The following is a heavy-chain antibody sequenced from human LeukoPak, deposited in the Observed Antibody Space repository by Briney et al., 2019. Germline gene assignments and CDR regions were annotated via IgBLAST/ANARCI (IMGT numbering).Heavy chain of an antibody. D-gene: IGHD3-3*01. Sequence: GGSLRLSCAASGFTFSSYSMNWLRQAPGKGLEWVSSISSSSSYLYYAAPVKGRFTISRENAKNSLYLQMNSLRAEDTAVYYCARDGITIFGVVIHAEYFQHWGQGTLVTVSS. CDR2: ISSSSSYL. V-gene: IGHV3-21*01. CDR3: ARDGITIFGVVIHAEYFQH. J-gene: IGHJ1*01. CDR1: GFTFSSYS.